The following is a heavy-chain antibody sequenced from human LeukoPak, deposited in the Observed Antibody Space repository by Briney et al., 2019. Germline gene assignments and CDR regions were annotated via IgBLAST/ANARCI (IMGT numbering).Heavy chain of an antibody. V-gene: IGHV1-18*01. CDR3: AREIVVVPAAMVAHCYYYGMDV. D-gene: IGHD2-2*01. CDR1: GYTFTSYG. J-gene: IGHJ6*02. Sequence: ASVKVSCKASGYTFTSYGISWVRQAPGQGLEWMGWISAYNGNTNYAQKLQGRVTMTTDTSTSTAYMELRSLRSDDTAVYYCAREIVVVPAAMVAHCYYYGMDVWGQGTTVTVSS. CDR2: ISAYNGNT.